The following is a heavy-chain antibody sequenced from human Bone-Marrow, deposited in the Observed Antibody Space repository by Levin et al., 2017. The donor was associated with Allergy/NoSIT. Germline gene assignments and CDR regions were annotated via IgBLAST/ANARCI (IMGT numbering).Heavy chain of an antibody. V-gene: IGHV3-7*01. CDR1: GFTFSSYW. CDR2: IKQDGSEK. D-gene: IGHD6-19*01. J-gene: IGHJ4*02. CDR3: ARGRLSIAVAAPAY. Sequence: GESLKISCAASGFTFSSYWMTWVRQAPGKGLEWVANIKQDGSEKYYVDSVKGRFTISRDNAKNSLYLQMNSLKAEDTAVYYCARGRLSIAVAAPAYWGQGTLVTVSS.